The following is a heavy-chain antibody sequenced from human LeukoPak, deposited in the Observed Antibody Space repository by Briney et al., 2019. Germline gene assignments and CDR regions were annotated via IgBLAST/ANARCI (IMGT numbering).Heavy chain of an antibody. CDR3: ARLLNGWSPIDY. J-gene: IGHJ4*02. Sequence: ASVKVSCKASGYTFTGYYMHWVRQAPGQGLERMGWINPNSGGTNYAQKFQGRVTMTRDTSISTAYMELSRLRSDDTAVYYCARLLNGWSPIDYWGQGTLVTVSS. D-gene: IGHD6-19*01. V-gene: IGHV1-2*02. CDR1: GYTFTGYY. CDR2: INPNSGGT.